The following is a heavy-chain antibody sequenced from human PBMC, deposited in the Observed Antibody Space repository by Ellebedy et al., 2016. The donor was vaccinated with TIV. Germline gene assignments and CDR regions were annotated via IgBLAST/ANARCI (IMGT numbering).Heavy chain of an antibody. CDR2: ISSSSSTI. V-gene: IGHV3-48*04. D-gene: IGHD6-13*01. CDR1: GFTFSSYS. J-gene: IGHJ4*02. CDR3: ARDRGSSWYIPLGGYFDY. Sequence: GGSLRLSXAASGFTFSSYSMNWVRQAPGKGLEWVSYISSSSSTIYYADSVKGRFTISRDNAKNSLYLQMNSLRAEDTAVYYCARDRGSSWYIPLGGYFDYWGQGTLVTVSS.